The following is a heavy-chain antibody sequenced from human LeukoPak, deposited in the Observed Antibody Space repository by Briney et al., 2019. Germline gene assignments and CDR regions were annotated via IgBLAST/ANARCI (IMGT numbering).Heavy chain of an antibody. D-gene: IGHD2-8*02. CDR1: GGSISGYY. V-gene: IGHV4-4*07. Sequence: SETLSLTCTVSGGSISGYYWSWIRQPAGKGLEWIGRIYTSGTTNYNPSLKSRVTMSVDTSKNQFSLKLSSVTAADTAVYYCARDSSGTTGSPFDPWGQGTLVTVSS. CDR2: IYTSGTT. J-gene: IGHJ5*02. CDR3: ARDSSGTTGSPFDP.